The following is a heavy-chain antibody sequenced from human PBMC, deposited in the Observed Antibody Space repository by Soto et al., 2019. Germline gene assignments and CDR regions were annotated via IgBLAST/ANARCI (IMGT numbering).Heavy chain of an antibody. J-gene: IGHJ6*02. CDR1: GYSFPTYY. Sequence: GESLKISCKGSGYSFPTYYIGWVRQMPGKGLEWMGRIDPSDSYTNYSPSFQGHVTISADKSISTAYLQWSSLKASDTAMYYCARVEITPLYYYYGMDVWGQGTTVTVSS. CDR3: ARVEITPLYYYYGMDV. D-gene: IGHD3-3*01. CDR2: IDPSDSYT. V-gene: IGHV5-10-1*01.